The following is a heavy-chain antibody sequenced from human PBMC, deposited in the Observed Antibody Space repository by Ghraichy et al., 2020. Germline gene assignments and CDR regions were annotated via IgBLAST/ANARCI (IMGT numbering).Heavy chain of an antibody. CDR1: GGSISSYY. J-gene: IGHJ3*02. D-gene: IGHD2-21*02. Sequence: SETLSLTCTVSGGSISSYYWNWIRQPPGKGLERIGYIYYSGSTNYNPSLKSRVTISVDTSKNQFSLKLSSVTAADTAVYYCASGRSWCGGDCEPDAFDIWGLGTMVTVSS. CDR2: IYYSGST. V-gene: IGHV4-59*01. CDR3: ASGRSWCGGDCEPDAFDI.